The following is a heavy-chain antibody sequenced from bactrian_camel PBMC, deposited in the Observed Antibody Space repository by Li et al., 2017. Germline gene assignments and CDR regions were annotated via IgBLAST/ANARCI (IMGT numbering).Heavy chain of an antibody. Sequence: HVQLVESGGGSVQAGGSLRLSCSVSGYTYSTACMGWFRQAPGKEREGVAVLDSDGITKYSDSVKGRFIISKHNAKNSIDLQMNSLKPDDTAVYYCAATGQMLSVAGCRTQGTQVTVS. CDR2: LDSDGIT. CDR1: GYTYSTAC. D-gene: IGHD1*01. V-gene: IGHV3S53*01. J-gene: IGHJ4*01.